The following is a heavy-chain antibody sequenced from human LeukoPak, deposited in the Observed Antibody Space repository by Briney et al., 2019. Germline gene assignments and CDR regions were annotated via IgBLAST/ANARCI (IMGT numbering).Heavy chain of an antibody. Sequence: GGSLRLSCAASGFTFSSYAMHWVCQAPGKGLEWVAVISYDGSNKYYADSVKGRFTISRDNSKNTLYLQMNSLRAEDTAVYYCARQELDIVAPNFDYWGQGTLVTVSS. V-gene: IGHV3-30*04. CDR2: ISYDGSNK. D-gene: IGHD5-12*01. CDR1: GFTFSSYA. J-gene: IGHJ4*02. CDR3: ARQELDIVAPNFDY.